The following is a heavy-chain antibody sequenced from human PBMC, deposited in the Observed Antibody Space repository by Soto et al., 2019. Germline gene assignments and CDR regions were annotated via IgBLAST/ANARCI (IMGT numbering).Heavy chain of an antibody. Sequence: PSETLSLTCTVSGGSISSYYWSWIRQPPGKGLEWIGYIDYSGSTNYNPSLKSRVTISVDTSKNQFSLKLSSVTAADTAVYYCARLYMSPTYNNVISGYSCYFDYWGEGNLCTASS. J-gene: IGHJ4*02. D-gene: IGHD3-22*01. CDR2: IDYSGST. CDR3: ARLYMSPTYNNVISGYSCYFDY. V-gene: IGHV4-59*08. CDR1: GGSISSYY.